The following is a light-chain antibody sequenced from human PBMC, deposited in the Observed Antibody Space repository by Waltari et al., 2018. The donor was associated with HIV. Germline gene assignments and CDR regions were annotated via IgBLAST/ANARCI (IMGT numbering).Light chain of an antibody. CDR1: SSNVANYDL. V-gene: IGLV2-23*02. Sequence: QSALTQPASVSGSPGQSITISCTGTSSNVANYDLVSWYQRHPGKAPKLIIFQVNMRPSGVSDRFSGSKSGYTASLTISGLQAEDEADYYCCSYAGSASVIFGGGTKLTVL. J-gene: IGLJ2*01. CDR3: CSYAGSASVI. CDR2: QVN.